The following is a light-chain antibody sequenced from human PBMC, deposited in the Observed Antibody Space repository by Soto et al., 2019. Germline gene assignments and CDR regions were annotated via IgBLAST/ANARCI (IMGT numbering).Light chain of an antibody. CDR2: DVS. CDR1: SSDVGGYSY. V-gene: IGLV2-14*01. J-gene: IGLJ1*01. CDR3: ASYTTSSTHV. Sequence: QSVLTQAASVSGSPGQSIAISCTGTSSDVGGYSYVSWYQQQPGKAPKLVISDVSNRPSGVSDRFSGSKSGNTASLTISGLQTEDEADYYCASYTTSSTHVFGTGTKVTV.